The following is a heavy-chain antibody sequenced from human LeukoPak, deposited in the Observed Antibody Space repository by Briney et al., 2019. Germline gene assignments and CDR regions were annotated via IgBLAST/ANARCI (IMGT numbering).Heavy chain of an antibody. CDR3: AKWGTLWFGELFHENWFDP. D-gene: IGHD3-10*01. Sequence: GGSLRLYCAASGFTFSSYAMSWVRQAPGKGLEWVSAISGSGGSTYYADSVKGRFTISRDNSKNTLYLQMNSLRAEDTAVYYCAKWGTLWFGELFHENWFDPWGQGTLVTVSS. V-gene: IGHV3-23*01. J-gene: IGHJ5*02. CDR2: ISGSGGST. CDR1: GFTFSSYA.